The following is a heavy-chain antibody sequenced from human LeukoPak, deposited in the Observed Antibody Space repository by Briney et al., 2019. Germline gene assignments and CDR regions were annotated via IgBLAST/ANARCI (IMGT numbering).Heavy chain of an antibody. V-gene: IGHV4-59*01. CDR1: GGSIRTYY. CDR3: AREWNDGIDY. CDR2: ISYTGST. Sequence: PSETLSLTCAVSGGSIRTYYWSWIRQPPGKGLEWIGYISYTGSTNYNPSLKSRVTISVDTSKNQFSVKVTSVTAADTAVYYCAREWNDGIDYWGQGTLVTVSS. D-gene: IGHD1-1*01. J-gene: IGHJ4*02.